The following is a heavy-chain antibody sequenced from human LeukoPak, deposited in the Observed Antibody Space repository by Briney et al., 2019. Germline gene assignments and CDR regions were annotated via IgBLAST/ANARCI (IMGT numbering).Heavy chain of an antibody. CDR1: GYTFTGYY. V-gene: IGHV1-2*02. CDR2: INPNSGGT. D-gene: IGHD3-9*01. CDR3: ARSHDYDILTGYYPFDY. Sequence: ASVKVSCKASGYTFTGYYMHWVRQAPGQGLEWMGWINPNSGGTNYAQKFQGRVTMTRATSISTAYMELSRLRSDDTAVYYCARSHDYDILTGYYPFDYWGQGTLVTVSS. J-gene: IGHJ4*02.